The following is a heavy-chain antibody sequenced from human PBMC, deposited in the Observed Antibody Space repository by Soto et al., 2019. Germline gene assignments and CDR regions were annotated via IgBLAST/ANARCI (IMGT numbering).Heavy chain of an antibody. CDR3: ARDRAHYDFWLRFWFDP. Sequence: GASVKVSCKASGYTFTSYDINWVRQATGQGLEWMGWMNPNSGNTGYAQKFQGRVTMTRNTSISTAYMELSSLRSEDTAVYYCARDRAHYDFWLRFWFDPWGQGTLVTVSS. CDR1: GYTFTSYD. CDR2: MNPNSGNT. J-gene: IGHJ5*02. D-gene: IGHD3-3*01. V-gene: IGHV1-8*01.